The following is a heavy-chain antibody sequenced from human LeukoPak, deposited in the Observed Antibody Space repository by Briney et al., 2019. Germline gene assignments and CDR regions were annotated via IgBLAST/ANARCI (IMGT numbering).Heavy chain of an antibody. D-gene: IGHD1-26*01. CDR2: ISGSGDGT. CDR3: AKQEGWELGDYYFDY. CDR1: GLRFGDFA. V-gene: IGHV3-23*01. J-gene: IGHJ4*02. Sequence: GGSLRLSCVASGLRFGDFAMSWVRLAPGKGLEWVSSISGSGDGTYYADSVKGRFTISRDNSRNTMYLQTNSLRAEDTALYYCAKQEGWELGDYYFDYWGQGTLVTVFS.